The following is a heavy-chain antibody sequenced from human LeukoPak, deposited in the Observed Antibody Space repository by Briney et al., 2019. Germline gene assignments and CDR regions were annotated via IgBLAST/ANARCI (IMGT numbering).Heavy chain of an antibody. CDR1: GGSISSYY. V-gene: IGHV4-59*01. D-gene: IGHD6-19*01. CDR3: ASLSSGWYSS. J-gene: IGHJ5*02. CDR2: IYYSGST. Sequence: PSETLSLTCTVSGGSISSYYWSWIRQPPGKGLEWIGYIYYSGSTNYNPSLKSRVTISVDTSKNQFSLKLSSVTAADTAVYYCASLSSGWYSSWGQETLVTVSS.